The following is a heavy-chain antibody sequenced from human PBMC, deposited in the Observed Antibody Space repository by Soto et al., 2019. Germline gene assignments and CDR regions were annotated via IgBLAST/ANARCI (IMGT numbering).Heavy chain of an antibody. Sequence: ASVKVSCKASGYSFTTYGISWVRQAPGQGLEWMGWISAYNGNTNYAQKLQGRVTMSTDASTSTAYMELRSLRSDDTAVYYCARDLIAARPGWFDPWGQGTLVTVSS. CDR1: GYSFTTYG. J-gene: IGHJ5*02. V-gene: IGHV1-18*01. CDR2: ISAYNGNT. D-gene: IGHD6-6*01. CDR3: ARDLIAARPGWFDP.